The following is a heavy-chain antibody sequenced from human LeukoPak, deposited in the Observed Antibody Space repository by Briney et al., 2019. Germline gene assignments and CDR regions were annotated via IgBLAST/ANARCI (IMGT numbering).Heavy chain of an antibody. V-gene: IGHV3-48*03. Sequence: GGSLRLSCVASGFTFSSYEMNWVRQAPGKGLEWDSYISSSGNRIYYADSVKGRFTISRDNAKNSLYLQMNSLRAEDTAVYYCARSTLERHGEIDYWGQGTLVTVSS. J-gene: IGHJ4*02. CDR1: GFTFSSYE. D-gene: IGHD1-1*01. CDR3: ARSTLERHGEIDY. CDR2: ISSSGNRI.